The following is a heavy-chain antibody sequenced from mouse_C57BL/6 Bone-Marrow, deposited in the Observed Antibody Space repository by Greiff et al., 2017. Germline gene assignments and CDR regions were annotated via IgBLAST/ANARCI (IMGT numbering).Heavy chain of an antibody. CDR1: GYAFSTYW. V-gene: IGHV1-80*01. D-gene: IGHD4-1*01. Sequence: VKLMESGAELVKPGASVKISCKVSGYAFSTYWMNWVKQRPGKGLEWIGQIYPGDGDTNYNGKFKGKATLTADKSSSTAYLQLSSLTSEDSAVYFCARDWDYFDYWGQGTTLTVSS. CDR2: IYPGDGDT. J-gene: IGHJ2*01. CDR3: ARDWDYFDY.